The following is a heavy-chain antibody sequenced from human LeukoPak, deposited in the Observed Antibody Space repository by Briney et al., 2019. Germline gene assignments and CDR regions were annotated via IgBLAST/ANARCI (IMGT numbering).Heavy chain of an antibody. D-gene: IGHD3-3*01. V-gene: IGHV3-21*01. J-gene: IGHJ6*03. Sequence: GGSLRLSCAASGFTFSSYSMNWVRQAPGKGLEWVSSISSSSYIYYADSVKGRFTISRDNAKNSLYLQMNSLRAEDTAVYYCASVDARYYDFWSGYYYMDVWGKGTTVTVSS. CDR2: ISSSSYI. CDR3: ASVDARYYDFWSGYYYMDV. CDR1: GFTFSSYS.